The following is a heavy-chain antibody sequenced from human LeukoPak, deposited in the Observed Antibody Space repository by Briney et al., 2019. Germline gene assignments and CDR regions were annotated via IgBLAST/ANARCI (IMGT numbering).Heavy chain of an antibody. Sequence: ASVKVSCKASGYTFTSYDIKWVRQATGQGLEWMGWMNPNSGNTGYAQKFQGRVTKTRNTSISTAYMDLSSLGSEDTAVYYCATDWTHAIVATIWGQGTLVTVSS. CDR3: ATDWTHAIVATI. CDR1: GYTFTSYD. V-gene: IGHV1-8*01. J-gene: IGHJ4*02. D-gene: IGHD5-12*01. CDR2: MNPNSGNT.